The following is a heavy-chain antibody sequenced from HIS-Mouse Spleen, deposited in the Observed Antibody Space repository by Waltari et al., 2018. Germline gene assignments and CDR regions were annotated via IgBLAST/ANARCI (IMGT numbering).Heavy chain of an antibody. CDR3: ATSDYVWGSYRYKSGEKGFDAFDI. V-gene: IGHV3-23*01. J-gene: IGHJ3*02. CDR2: ISGSGGST. Sequence: EVQLLESGGGLVQPGGSLRLSCAASGFTFSSYAMSWVRQAPGKGLEWVSAISGSGGSTYYADSVKGRFTISRDNSKNTLYLQMNSLRAEDTAVYYCATSDYVWGSYRYKSGEKGFDAFDIWGQGTMVTVSS. D-gene: IGHD3-16*02. CDR1: GFTFSSYA.